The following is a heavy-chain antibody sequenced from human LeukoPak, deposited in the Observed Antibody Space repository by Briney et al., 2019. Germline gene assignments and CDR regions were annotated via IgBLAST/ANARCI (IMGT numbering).Heavy chain of an antibody. Sequence: GESLKISCKASGYTFSSYWIGWVRQMPGKGLEWMGIIYPYDSDTTYSPSFKGQITISADKSISTAYLQWSSLKASDTAMYYCARRTSMTGNPFDYWGQGTLVTVSS. D-gene: IGHD3-9*01. J-gene: IGHJ4*02. CDR3: ARRTSMTGNPFDY. V-gene: IGHV5-51*01. CDR2: IYPYDSDT. CDR1: GYTFSSYW.